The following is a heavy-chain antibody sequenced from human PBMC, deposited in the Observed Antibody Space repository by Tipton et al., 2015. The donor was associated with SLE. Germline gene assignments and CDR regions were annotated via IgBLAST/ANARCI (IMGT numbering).Heavy chain of an antibody. CDR1: GSSITAYY. V-gene: IGHV4-34*10. CDR3: AGPYGDYGYFHH. D-gene: IGHD4-17*01. J-gene: IGHJ1*01. CDR2: INHRGGT. Sequence: TLSLTCTVSGSSITAYYWTWIRQPPGKGLEWIGEINHRGGTNLNPSLESRVSVSVDTSKNQISLRLSSVTAADTAVYFCAGPYGDYGYFHHWGQGTLVTVSS.